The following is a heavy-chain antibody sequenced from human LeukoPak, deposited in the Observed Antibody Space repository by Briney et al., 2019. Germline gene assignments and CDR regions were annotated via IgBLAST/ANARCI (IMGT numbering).Heavy chain of an antibody. J-gene: IGHJ4*02. V-gene: IGHV2-5*02. Sequence: SGPTLVNPTQTLTLTCTFSGFSLSTSGVGVGWICQPPGKALEWLALIYWDDDKRYSPSLKSRLTITKDTSKNQVVLTMTNMDPVDTATYYCAHGLDYYGSGSYCKPPNFAGYYFDYWGQGTLVTVSS. CDR2: IYWDDDK. CDR3: AHGLDYYGSGSYCKPPNFAGYYFDY. CDR1: GFSLSTSGVG. D-gene: IGHD3-10*01.